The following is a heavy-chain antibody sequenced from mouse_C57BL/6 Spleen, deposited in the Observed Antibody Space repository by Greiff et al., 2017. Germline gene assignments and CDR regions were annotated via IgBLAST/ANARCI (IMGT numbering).Heavy chain of an antibody. CDR1: GYTFTSYW. D-gene: IGHD2-4*01. V-gene: IGHV1-64*01. J-gene: IGHJ3*01. CDR2: IHPNSGST. Sequence: QVQLQQSGAELVKPGASVKLSCKASGYTFTSYWMHWVKQRPGQGLEWIGMIHPNSGSTNYNEKCKSKATLTVDKSSSTAYMQLSSLTSEDSAVYYCARSSDYDDAYWGQGTLVTVSA. CDR3: ARSSDYDDAY.